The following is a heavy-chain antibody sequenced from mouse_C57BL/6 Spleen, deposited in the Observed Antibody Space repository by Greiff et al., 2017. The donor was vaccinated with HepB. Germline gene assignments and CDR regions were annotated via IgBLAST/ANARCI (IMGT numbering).Heavy chain of an antibody. D-gene: IGHD2-4*01. CDR1: GYAFSSSW. J-gene: IGHJ1*03. Sequence: VQVVESGPELVKPGASVKISCKASGYAFSSSWMNWVKQRPGKGLEWIGRIYPGDGDTNYNGKFKGKATLTADKSSSTAYMQLSSLTSEDSAVYFCARSGDYDEGYFDVWGTGTTVTVSS. V-gene: IGHV1-82*01. CDR2: IYPGDGDT. CDR3: ARSGDYDEGYFDV.